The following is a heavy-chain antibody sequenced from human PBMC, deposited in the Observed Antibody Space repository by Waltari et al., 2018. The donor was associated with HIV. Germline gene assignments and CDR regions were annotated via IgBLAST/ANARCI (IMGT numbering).Heavy chain of an antibody. D-gene: IGHD3-3*01. Sequence: QVQLVQSGAEVKKPGSSVKVSCKASGGTFSSYAISWVRQAPGQGLEWMGRRVPILGIANYAQQFQGRVTIPQDKSSGAAYMGLGSLRGDDTAVDYCAREGAGWGYDFWSGQNYYGMDVWGQGTTVTVSS. CDR1: GGTFSSYA. V-gene: IGHV1-69*04. CDR2: RVPILGIA. J-gene: IGHJ6*02. CDR3: AREGAGWGYDFWSGQNYYGMDV.